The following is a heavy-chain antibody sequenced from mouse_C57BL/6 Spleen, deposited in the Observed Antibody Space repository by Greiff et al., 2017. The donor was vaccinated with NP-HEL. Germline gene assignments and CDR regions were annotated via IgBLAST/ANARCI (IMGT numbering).Heavy chain of an antibody. CDR3: ARGGYYGSSYGWYFDV. V-gene: IGHV1-52*01. CDR2: IDPSDSET. Sequence: QVQLQQPGAELVRPGSSVKLSCKASGYTFTSYWMHWVKQRPIQGLEWIGNIDPSDSETHYNQKFKDKATLTVDKSSSPAYMQLSSLTSEDSAVYYCARGGYYGSSYGWYFDVWGTGTTVTVSS. CDR1: GYTFTSYW. J-gene: IGHJ1*03. D-gene: IGHD1-1*01.